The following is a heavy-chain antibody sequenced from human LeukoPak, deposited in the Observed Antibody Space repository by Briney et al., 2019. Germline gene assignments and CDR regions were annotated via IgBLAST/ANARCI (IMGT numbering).Heavy chain of an antibody. CDR1: GFTFSSYS. CDR2: ISSSSSYI. D-gene: IGHD3-16*02. J-gene: IGHJ4*02. Sequence: GGSLRLSCAASGFTFSSYSMNWVRQAPGKGLEWVSSISSSSSYIYYADSVKGRFTISRDNAKNSLYLQMNSLRAEDTAVYYCARSGTNYVWGSYRPPFDYWGQGTLVTVSS. CDR3: ARSGTNYVWGSYRPPFDY. V-gene: IGHV3-21*01.